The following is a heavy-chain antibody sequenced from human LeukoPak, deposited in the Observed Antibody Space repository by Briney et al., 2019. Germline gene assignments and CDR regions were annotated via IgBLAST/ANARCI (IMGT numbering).Heavy chain of an antibody. J-gene: IGHJ5*02. CDR3: ARDLRFLEWFSWFDP. V-gene: IGHV4-34*01. CDR2: INHSGST. CDR1: GVSFSGYY. Sequence: SETLSLTCAVYGVSFSGYYWSWVRQPPGKGLEWVGEINHSGSTNYNPSLKSRVTISVDTSKNQFSLKLSSVTAADTAVYYCARDLRFLEWFSWFDPWGQGTLVTVSS. D-gene: IGHD3-3*01.